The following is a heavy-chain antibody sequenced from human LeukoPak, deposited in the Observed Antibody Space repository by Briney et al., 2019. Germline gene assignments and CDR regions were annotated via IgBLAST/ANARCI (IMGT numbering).Heavy chain of an antibody. D-gene: IGHD4-23*01. J-gene: IGHJ4*02. Sequence: PGRSLRLSCAASGFTFSSYGMHWVRQAPGKGLEWVAVISYDGSNKYYADSVKGRFTISRDNSKNTLYLQMNSLRAEDTAVYYCAKDDLRWSLDYWGQGTLVTVSS. CDR1: GFTFSSYG. V-gene: IGHV3-30*18. CDR2: ISYDGSNK. CDR3: AKDDLRWSLDY.